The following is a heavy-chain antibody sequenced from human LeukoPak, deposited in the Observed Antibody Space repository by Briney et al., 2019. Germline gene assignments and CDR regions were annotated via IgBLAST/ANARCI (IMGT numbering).Heavy chain of an antibody. V-gene: IGHV3-7*01. J-gene: IGHJ4*02. CDR1: GFAFSNYW. D-gene: IGHD2-2*01. CDR3: GSTNSFSY. CDR2: IKQDGSET. Sequence: PGESLRLSCAASGFAFSNYWINWVRQAPGKGLEWVANIKQDGSETYYVDSVKGRFTISRDNAKNSLYLQMNSLRAEDTALYYCGSTNSFSYWGQGTLVTVSS.